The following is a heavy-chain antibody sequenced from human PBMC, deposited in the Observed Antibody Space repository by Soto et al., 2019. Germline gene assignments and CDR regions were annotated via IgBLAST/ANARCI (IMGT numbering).Heavy chain of an antibody. CDR3: ASLIGVAKPYFDY. CDR1: GGSFSAYY. J-gene: IGHJ4*02. Sequence: SETLSLTCGVYGGSFSAYYCTWIRQPPGKGLEWIGEITHSGSTKYNPSLESRVTISVDTSKNQFSLNLSSVTAADTAVYYCASLIGVAKPYFDYWAQGSLVTVSS. D-gene: IGHD2-21*01. V-gene: IGHV4-34*01. CDR2: ITHSGST.